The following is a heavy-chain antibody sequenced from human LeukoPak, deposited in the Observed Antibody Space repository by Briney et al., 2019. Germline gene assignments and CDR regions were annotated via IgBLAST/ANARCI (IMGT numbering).Heavy chain of an antibody. V-gene: IGHV5-51*01. J-gene: IGHJ4*02. Sequence: ESLRISFKGSGDSFTSYWIGWVRQIPGKGLEWMGIIYPGDSDTRYSPSFQGLVTMSADKSINTAYLQWSSLKASDTAMYYCARRKGCSSTSCPPDYWGQGTLVTVSS. D-gene: IGHD2-2*01. CDR1: GDSFTSYW. CDR2: IYPGDSDT. CDR3: ARRKGCSSTSCPPDY.